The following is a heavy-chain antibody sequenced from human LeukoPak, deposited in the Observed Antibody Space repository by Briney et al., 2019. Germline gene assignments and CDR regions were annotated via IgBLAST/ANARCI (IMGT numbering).Heavy chain of an antibody. J-gene: IGHJ3*02. V-gene: IGHV4-39*01. CDR3: ARRNLGLAAFDI. CDR1: GGSISSSSYY. D-gene: IGHD3-16*01. Sequence: SETLSLTCTVSGGSISSSSYYGGWIRQPPGKGLEWTGSISYSGSPYYSPSLKSRVTISLDTSKNQFSLRLTSVTAADTAVFYCARRNLGLAAFDIWGQGTMVSVSS. CDR2: ISYSGSP.